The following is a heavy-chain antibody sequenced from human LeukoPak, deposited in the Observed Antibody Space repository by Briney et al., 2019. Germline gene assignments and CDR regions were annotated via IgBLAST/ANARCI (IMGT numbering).Heavy chain of an antibody. Sequence: ASVKVSCKASGYTFTSYGISWVRQAPGQGLEWMGWISAYNGNTNYAQKLQGRVTMTTDTSTSTAYMELRSLRSDDTAVYYCARLNPLVVVTQGAYYGMDVWGQGTTVTVSS. CDR2: ISAYNGNT. CDR3: ARLNPLVVVTQGAYYGMDV. V-gene: IGHV1-18*01. D-gene: IGHD2-21*02. CDR1: GYTFTSYG. J-gene: IGHJ6*02.